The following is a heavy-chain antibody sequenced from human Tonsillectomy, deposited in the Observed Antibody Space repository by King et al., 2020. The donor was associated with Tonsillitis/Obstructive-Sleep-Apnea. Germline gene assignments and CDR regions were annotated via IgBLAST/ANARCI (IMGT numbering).Heavy chain of an antibody. CDR1: GYTFTSYY. D-gene: IGHD6-6*01. CDR3: ARDGSVATRPLDY. J-gene: IGHJ4*02. V-gene: IGHV1-46*01. Sequence: QLVQSGAEVKKPGASVKGSCKASGYTFTSYYIHWVRQAPGQGLEGMGIINPSGGSTSYAQKFQGRVTMTRDTSTSTVYMELSSPRSEETAVYYCARDGSVATRPLDYWGQGTLVTVSS. CDR2: INPSGGST.